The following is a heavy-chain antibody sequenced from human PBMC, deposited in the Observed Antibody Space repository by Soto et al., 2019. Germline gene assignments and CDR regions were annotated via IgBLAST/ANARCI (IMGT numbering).Heavy chain of an antibody. CDR3: ARDFFDSSDYTTNWFDP. Sequence: SETLSLTCGVSGDSISNSRFYWVWIRQPPGEGLEWIGSIYHTGNAYYNPSLKSRVTISVDTSKNQFSLKLTSVTAADAALYYCARDFFDSSDYTTNWFDPWGQGTLVTVSS. CDR2: IYHTGNA. J-gene: IGHJ5*02. D-gene: IGHD3-22*01. V-gene: IGHV4-39*01. CDR1: GDSISNSRFY.